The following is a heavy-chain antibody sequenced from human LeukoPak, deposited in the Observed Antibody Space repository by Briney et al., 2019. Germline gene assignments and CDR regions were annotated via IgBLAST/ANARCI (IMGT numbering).Heavy chain of an antibody. V-gene: IGHV3-21*01. J-gene: IGHJ4*02. D-gene: IGHD3-10*01. CDR2: ISTRSTNI. Sequence: PGGSLRLSCAASGFTFSNYNMNWVRQAPGKGLEWVASISTRSTNIYSADSLKGRFTISRDNTKDSLYLQMNSLGVEDTAVYYCARGTAFFGFDHWGQGTLLTVSS. CDR1: GFTFSNYN. CDR3: ARGTAFFGFDH.